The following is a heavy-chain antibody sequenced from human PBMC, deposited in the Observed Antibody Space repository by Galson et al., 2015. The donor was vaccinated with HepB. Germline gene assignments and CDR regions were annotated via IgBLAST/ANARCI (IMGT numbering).Heavy chain of an antibody. Sequence: SLRLSCAASGFTFRDSYMTWIRQAPGKGLEWISYINNINTYTNYADSVKGRFTISRDNAKNSLYLQMNSLRAEDTAVYYCARGLYSANFYPKMIYWYFDLWGRGTLVTVSS. CDR3: ARGLYSANFYPKMIYWYFDL. CDR1: GFTFRDSY. CDR2: INNINTYT. J-gene: IGHJ2*01. V-gene: IGHV3-11*05. D-gene: IGHD1-26*01.